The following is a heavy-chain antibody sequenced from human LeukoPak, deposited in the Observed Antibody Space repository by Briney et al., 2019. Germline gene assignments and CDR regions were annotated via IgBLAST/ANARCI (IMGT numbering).Heavy chain of an antibody. CDR3: ASAFWSSDAFDI. V-gene: IGHV1-69*05. J-gene: IGHJ3*02. D-gene: IGHD2-8*02. CDR1: GGTFSSYA. CDR2: IIPIFGTA. Sequence: XVKVSCKASGGTFSSYAISWVRQAPGQGLEWIGRIIPIFGTANYAQKFQGRVTTTTDESTSTAYMELSSLRSEDTAVYYCASAFWSSDAFDIWGQGTMVTVSS.